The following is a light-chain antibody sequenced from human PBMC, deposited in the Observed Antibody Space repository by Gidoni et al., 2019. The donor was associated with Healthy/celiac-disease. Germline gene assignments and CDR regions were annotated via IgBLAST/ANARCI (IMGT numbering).Light chain of an antibody. J-gene: IGKJ4*01. CDR3: QQYGSSPLT. CDR1: QSVSSSY. Sequence: EIVVTQSPGTLSLSPGERATLSCRASQSVSSSYLAWYQQKPGQAPRLLIYGASSRATDIPERFSGSGSGTNLTLTISRLEPEDFAVYYCQQYGSSPLTFGGGTKVEIK. V-gene: IGKV3-20*01. CDR2: GAS.